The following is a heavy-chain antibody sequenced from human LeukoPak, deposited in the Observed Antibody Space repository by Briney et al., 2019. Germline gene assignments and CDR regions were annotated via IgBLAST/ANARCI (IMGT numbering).Heavy chain of an antibody. CDR2: IYTSGST. Sequence: SETLSLTCTVSGGSISSYYWSWIRQPAGKGLEWIGRIYTSGSTNYNTSLKRRVTMSVDPSKNQFSLTLSSVTAADTAGYFRGRVALAPLHCSSTSGHIDEYYFYYWGQGTLVTVSS. D-gene: IGHD2-2*02. CDR1: GGSISSYY. J-gene: IGHJ4*02. CDR3: GRVALAPLHCSSTSGHIDEYYFYY. V-gene: IGHV4-4*07.